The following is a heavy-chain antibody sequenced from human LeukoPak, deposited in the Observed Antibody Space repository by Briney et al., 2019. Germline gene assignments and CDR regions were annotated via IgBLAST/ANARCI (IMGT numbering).Heavy chain of an antibody. V-gene: IGHV4-59*01. CDR2: IYYSGST. CDR3: ARDLTYYDILTGYSYRWFDP. J-gene: IGHJ5*02. D-gene: IGHD3-9*01. CDR1: GGSISSYY. Sequence: PSETLSLTCTVSGGSISSYYWSWIRQPPGKGLEWIGYIYYSGSTNYNPSLKSRVTISVDTSKNQFSLKLSSVTAADTAVYYCARDLTYYDILTGYSYRWFDPWGQGTLVTVSS.